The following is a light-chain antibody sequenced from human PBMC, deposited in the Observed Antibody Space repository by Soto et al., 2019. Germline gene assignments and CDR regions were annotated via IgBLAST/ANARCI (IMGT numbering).Light chain of an antibody. CDR2: SNN. J-gene: IGLJ3*02. V-gene: IGLV1-44*01. CDR1: SSNVGSNT. Sequence: QAVVTQPPSASGTPGQRVTISCSGGSSNVGSNTGNWYQQLPGTAPKLLIYSNNQRPSGVPDRFSGSKSGTSASLAISGLQSEDEADYYCATWDDSLNGWVFGGGTQLTVL. CDR3: ATWDDSLNGWV.